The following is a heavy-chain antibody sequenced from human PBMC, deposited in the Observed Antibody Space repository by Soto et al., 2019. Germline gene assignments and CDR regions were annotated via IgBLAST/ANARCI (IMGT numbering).Heavy chain of an antibody. Sequence: GGSLRLSCEASGFVFTNFWMHWVRHVPGKGLVWVARIDTSGHSTNYAESVKGRFTISRDNAKNTVSLQMNSLRVEDTGVYYCAKDSWYFDLWSQGSQVTVS. CDR1: GFVFTNFW. J-gene: IGHJ4*02. CDR3: AKDSWYFDL. CDR2: IDTSGHST. D-gene: IGHD6-13*01. V-gene: IGHV3-74*01.